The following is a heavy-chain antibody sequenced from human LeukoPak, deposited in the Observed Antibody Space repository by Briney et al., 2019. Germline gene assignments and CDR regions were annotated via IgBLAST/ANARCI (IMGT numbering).Heavy chain of an antibody. D-gene: IGHD6-19*01. V-gene: IGHV4-38-2*02. J-gene: IGHJ4*02. CDR1: GYSISSGYY. Sequence: PSETLSLTCTVSGYSISSGYYWGWIRQPPGKGLEWIGSIYHSGSTYYNPSLKSRVTISVDTSKSQFSLKLSSVTAADTAVYYCAREVAVAGIGYWGQGTLVTVSS. CDR3: AREVAVAGIGY. CDR2: IYHSGST.